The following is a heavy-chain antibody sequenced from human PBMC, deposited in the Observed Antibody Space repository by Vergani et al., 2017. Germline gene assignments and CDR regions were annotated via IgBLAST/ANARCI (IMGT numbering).Heavy chain of an antibody. D-gene: IGHD4-23*01. CDR3: ARDPEAGYGGNPGGLDY. CDR2: IIPIFGTA. V-gene: IGHV1-69*01. CDR1: GGTFSSYA. J-gene: IGHJ4*02. Sequence: QVQLVQSGAEVKKPGSSVKVSCKASGGTFSSYAISWVRQAPGQGLEWMGGIIPIFGTANYAQKFQGRVTITADESTSTAYMELSSLRSEDTAGYYCARDPEAGYGGNPGGLDYWGQGTLVTVSS.